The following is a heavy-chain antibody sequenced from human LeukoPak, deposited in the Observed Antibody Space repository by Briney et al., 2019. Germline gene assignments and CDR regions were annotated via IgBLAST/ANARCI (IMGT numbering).Heavy chain of an antibody. Sequence: GGSLRLSCAASGFTFSSYGMHWVRQAPGKGLEWVAFILYDGSNKYYADSVKGRFTISRDNSKNTLYLQMNSLRAEDTAVYYCAKGCSSTSCYLDYYYYMDVWGKGTTVTVSS. J-gene: IGHJ6*03. D-gene: IGHD2-2*01. CDR2: ILYDGSNK. CDR1: GFTFSSYG. CDR3: AKGCSSTSCYLDYYYYMDV. V-gene: IGHV3-30*02.